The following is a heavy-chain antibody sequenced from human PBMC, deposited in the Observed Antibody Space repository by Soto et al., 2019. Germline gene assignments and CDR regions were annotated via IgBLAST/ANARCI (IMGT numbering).Heavy chain of an antibody. CDR2: LSGDGRTI. Sequence: PXGSLILPCTASGFNCSSYYMHWVRQAPGKGLVWVSLLSGDGRTITYADSVRGRFSISRDSAKNKLYLQMRSLRAEDTAIYYCARGDVAVPAPIYDWGQGTMVTLSP. CDR3: ARGDVAVPAPIYD. CDR1: GFNCSSYY. D-gene: IGHD2-2*01. V-gene: IGHV3-74*01. J-gene: IGHJ4*02.